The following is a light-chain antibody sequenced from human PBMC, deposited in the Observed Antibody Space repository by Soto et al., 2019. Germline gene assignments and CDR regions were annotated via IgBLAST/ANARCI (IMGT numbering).Light chain of an antibody. CDR2: AVT. CDR1: SSDIGGYNY. Sequence: QSALTQPASVSGSPGQSITISCTGTSSDIGGYNYVSWYQQHPGKAPKLLIYAVTSRPSGVSFRFSGSKSGDTASLSISGLQAEDEAEYYCSSYRSTNTVVFGGGTKLTVL. J-gene: IGLJ3*02. CDR3: SSYRSTNTVV. V-gene: IGLV2-14*01.